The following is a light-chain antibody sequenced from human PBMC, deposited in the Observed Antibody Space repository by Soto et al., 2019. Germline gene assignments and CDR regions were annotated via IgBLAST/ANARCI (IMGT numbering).Light chain of an antibody. CDR2: EVT. J-gene: IGLJ1*01. V-gene: IGLV2-14*01. Sequence: QSALTQPASVSGSPGQSITISCTGTSSDVGAYIYVSWYQQHPGKAPKLMIYEVTTRPSGVSNRFSGSKSANTASLTISGLQAEDEADYYCSSYTSISTPYVFGTWTNVTVL. CDR3: SSYTSISTPYV. CDR1: SSDVGAYIY.